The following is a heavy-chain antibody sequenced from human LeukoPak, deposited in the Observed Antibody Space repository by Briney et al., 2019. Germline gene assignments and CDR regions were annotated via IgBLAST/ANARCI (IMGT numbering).Heavy chain of an antibody. CDR3: ITDSLVMNY. Sequence: PGGSLRLSCAASGFTFSRYAMTWVRQAPGKGLEWIGRIKSKTDGETTAYGSPVKGRFTISRDDSKNTQYLQMNSLKAEDTAVYYCITDSLVMNYWGQGSLVTVSS. J-gene: IGHJ4*02. D-gene: IGHD2-21*01. CDR1: GFTFSRYA. V-gene: IGHV3-15*01. CDR2: IKSKTDGETT.